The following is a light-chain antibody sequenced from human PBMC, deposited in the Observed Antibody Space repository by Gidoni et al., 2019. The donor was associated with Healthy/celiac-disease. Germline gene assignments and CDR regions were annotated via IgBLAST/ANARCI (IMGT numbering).Light chain of an antibody. Sequence: ALQLTQSPSSLSASVGDRVTITCRASQGIRNDLGWYQQKPGKAPKLLIYAASSLQSGVPSRFSGSGSGTDFTLTISSLQPEDFATYYCLQDYNYPRTFGQGTKVEIK. CDR1: QGIRND. V-gene: IGKV1-6*01. CDR3: LQDYNYPRT. J-gene: IGKJ1*01. CDR2: AAS.